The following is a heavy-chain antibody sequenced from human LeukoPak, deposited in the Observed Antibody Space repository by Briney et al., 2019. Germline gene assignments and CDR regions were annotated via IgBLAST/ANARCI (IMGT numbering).Heavy chain of an antibody. D-gene: IGHD2-15*01. Sequence: SETLSLTCTVSGGSISSSSYYWGWIRQPPGKGLEWIGSIYYSGSTNYNPSLKSRVTISVDTSKNQFSLKLSSVTAADTAVYYCARGSGYCSGGSCYGTPYYYYYMDVWGKGTTVTVSS. V-gene: IGHV4-39*07. CDR3: ARGSGYCSGGSCYGTPYYYYYMDV. CDR2: IYYSGST. J-gene: IGHJ6*03. CDR1: GGSISSSSYY.